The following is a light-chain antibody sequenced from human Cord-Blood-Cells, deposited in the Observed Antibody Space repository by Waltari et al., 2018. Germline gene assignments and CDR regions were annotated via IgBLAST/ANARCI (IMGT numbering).Light chain of an antibody. Sequence: DIQMTQSPYSLSASVGDRVTITCRASQSISSYLNWYQQKPGNAPKLLIYAASSLQSRVPSRFSGSGSETDVTLTISSLQPEDFATYDCQQSYSTPWTFGQGTKVEIK. CDR3: QQSYSTPWT. V-gene: IGKV1-39*01. CDR1: QSISSY. J-gene: IGKJ1*01. CDR2: AAS.